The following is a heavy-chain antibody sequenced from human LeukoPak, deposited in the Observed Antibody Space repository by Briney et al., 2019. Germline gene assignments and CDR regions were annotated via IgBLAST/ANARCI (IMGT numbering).Heavy chain of an antibody. CDR2: ISSSSTYI. Sequence: GGSLRLSCAASGFTFSSYSMNWVRQAPGKGLEWVSSISSSSTYIYYADSVKGRFTISRDNAKNSLYLQMNSLRAEDTAVYRCAVLDSSGFPDYWGQGTLVTVSS. J-gene: IGHJ4*02. D-gene: IGHD3-22*01. CDR3: AVLDSSGFPDY. CDR1: GFTFSSYS. V-gene: IGHV3-21*01.